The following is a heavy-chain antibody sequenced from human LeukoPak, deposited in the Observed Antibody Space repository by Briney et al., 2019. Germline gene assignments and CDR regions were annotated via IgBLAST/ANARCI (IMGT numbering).Heavy chain of an antibody. Sequence: GGSLRLSCAAPGFTFSSYAMHWVRQAPGKGLEWVAVISYDGSNKYYADSVKGRFTISRDNSKNTLYLQMNSLRAEDTAVYYCARGLGDPGAFDIWGQGTMVTVSS. V-gene: IGHV3-30-3*01. J-gene: IGHJ3*02. CDR1: GFTFSSYA. CDR2: ISYDGSNK. CDR3: ARGLGDPGAFDI. D-gene: IGHD1-26*01.